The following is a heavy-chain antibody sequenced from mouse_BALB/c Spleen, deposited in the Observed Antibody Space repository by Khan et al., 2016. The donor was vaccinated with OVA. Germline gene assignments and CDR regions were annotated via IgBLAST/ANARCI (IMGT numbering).Heavy chain of an antibody. V-gene: IGHV3-2*02. CDR3: ESGRLLHRYPDYFDY. D-gene: IGHD1-1*01. Sequence: EVELVESGPGLLKPSQSLSLTCTVTGYSFTSDYVRNWIRQLPGNQLEWMSYISYSGTTNYSPTLRSRISITRDTSKNQFFLQLNSVTTEDTATYYWESGRLLHRYPDYFDYWGQGTTLTVSS. CDR2: ISYSGTT. J-gene: IGHJ2*01. CDR1: GYSFTSDYV.